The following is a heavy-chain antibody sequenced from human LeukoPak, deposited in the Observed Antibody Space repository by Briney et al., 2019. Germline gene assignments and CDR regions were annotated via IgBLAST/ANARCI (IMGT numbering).Heavy chain of an antibody. CDR2: ISYDGSNK. CDR1: GFTFSSYG. V-gene: IGHV3-30*18. J-gene: IGHJ6*02. CDR3: AKEVVVAATGILYYYYGMDV. Sequence: GGSLRLSCAASGFTFSSYGMHWVRQAPGKGLEGLAVISYDGSNKYYADSVKGRFTISRDNSKNTLYLQMNSLRAEYTAVYYCAKEVVVAATGILYYYYGMDVWGQGTTVTVSS. D-gene: IGHD2-15*01.